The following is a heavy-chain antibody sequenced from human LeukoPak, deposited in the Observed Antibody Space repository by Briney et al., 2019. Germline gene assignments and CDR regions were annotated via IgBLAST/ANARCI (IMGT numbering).Heavy chain of an antibody. J-gene: IGHJ6*03. Sequence: GGSLRLSCAASGFTFSSYSMNWVRQAPGKGLEWVSYISSSSSTIYYADSVKGRFTISRDNAKNSLYLQMNSLRAEDTAVYYCARDTVSRGSYYYYYYMDVWGKGTTVTVSS. CDR3: ARDTVSRGSYYYYYYMDV. CDR2: ISSSSSTI. CDR1: GFTFSSYS. V-gene: IGHV3-48*04. D-gene: IGHD4-17*01.